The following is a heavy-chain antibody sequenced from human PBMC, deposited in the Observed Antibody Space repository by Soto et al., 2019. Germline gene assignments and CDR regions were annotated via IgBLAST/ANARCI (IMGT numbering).Heavy chain of an antibody. D-gene: IGHD2-15*01. CDR2: IYSGGST. J-gene: IGHJ6*02. CDR3: ARGGQVRGGMDV. V-gene: IGHV3-53*01. CDR1: GFTVISTY. Sequence: PGGSLRLSCAASGFTVISTYMSWVRQASGKGLEWVSFIYSGGSTYYADSVKGRFAVSRDNSKNTLYLQMNSLRAEDTAVYYCARGGQVRGGMDVWGQGTMVTVSS.